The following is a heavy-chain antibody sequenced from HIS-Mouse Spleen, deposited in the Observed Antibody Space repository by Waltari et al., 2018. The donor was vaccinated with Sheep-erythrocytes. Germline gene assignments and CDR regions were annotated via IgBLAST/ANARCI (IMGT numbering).Heavy chain of an antibody. J-gene: IGHJ4*02. CDR1: GFTFSSYS. CDR2: ISSSSSYI. D-gene: IGHD3-10*01. Sequence: EVQLVESGGGLVKPGGSLRLSCAASGFTFSSYSMNWVRQAPGKGMGWVSSISSSSSYINYADSVKGRFTISRDNAKNSLYLQMNSLRAEDTAVYYCARGRKAVGSGSFFDYWGQGTLVTVSS. V-gene: IGHV3-21*01. CDR3: ARGRKAVGSGSFFDY.